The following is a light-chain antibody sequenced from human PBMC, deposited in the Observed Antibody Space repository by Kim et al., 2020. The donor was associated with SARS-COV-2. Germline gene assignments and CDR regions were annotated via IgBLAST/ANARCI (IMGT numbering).Light chain of an antibody. Sequence: FSPGEKATLPGKARQSVINSLAWYQQKSGQAPRLLMYDASIRASGVPARFSGSGSGTDFTLIISSLEAEDFAVYFCQQRRDWPITFGQGTRLEIK. J-gene: IGKJ5*01. CDR2: DAS. CDR1: QSVINS. V-gene: IGKV3-11*01. CDR3: QQRRDWPIT.